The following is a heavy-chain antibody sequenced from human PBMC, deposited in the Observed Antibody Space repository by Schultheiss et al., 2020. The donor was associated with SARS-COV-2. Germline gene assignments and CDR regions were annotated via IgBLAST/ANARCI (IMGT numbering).Heavy chain of an antibody. D-gene: IGHD2-15*01. Sequence: GGSLRLSCAASGFTFSNAWMSWVRQAPGKGLEWVSVIYSGGSTYYADSVKGRFTISRDNSKNTLYLQMNSLRAEDTAVYYCARLGYCSGGSCYGADYWGQGTLVTVSS. V-gene: IGHV3-66*04. J-gene: IGHJ4*02. CDR3: ARLGYCSGGSCYGADY. CDR1: GFTFSNAW. CDR2: IYSGGST.